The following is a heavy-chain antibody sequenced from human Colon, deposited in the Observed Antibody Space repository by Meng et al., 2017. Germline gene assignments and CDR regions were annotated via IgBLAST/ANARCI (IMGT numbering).Heavy chain of an antibody. Sequence: GSLRLSCAVYGGSFSGYYWSWIRQPPGKGLELIGEINHSGSTNYNPSLKSRVTISVDTSKNQFSLKLSSVTAADTAVYYCARLQRYCSGGSCYFKGPFDYWGQGTLVTVSS. V-gene: IGHV4-34*01. D-gene: IGHD2-15*01. CDR2: INHSGST. CDR3: ARLQRYCSGGSCYFKGPFDY. J-gene: IGHJ4*02. CDR1: GGSFSGYY.